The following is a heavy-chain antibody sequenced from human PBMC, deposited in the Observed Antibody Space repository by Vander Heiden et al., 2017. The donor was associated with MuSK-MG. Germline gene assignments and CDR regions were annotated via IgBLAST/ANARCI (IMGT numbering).Heavy chain of an antibody. J-gene: IGHJ4*02. V-gene: IGHV3-23*01. CDR3: AKDGVATRTYFDY. CDR1: GFTFSSYA. CDR2: ISGSGGST. Sequence: EVQLLESGGGLVQPGASLRLSCAASGFTFSSYAMSWVRQAPGKGLEWVSAISGSGGSTYYADSVKGRFTISRDNSKNTLYLQMNSLRAEDTAVYYCAKDGVATRTYFDYWGQGTLVTVSS. D-gene: IGHD5-12*01.